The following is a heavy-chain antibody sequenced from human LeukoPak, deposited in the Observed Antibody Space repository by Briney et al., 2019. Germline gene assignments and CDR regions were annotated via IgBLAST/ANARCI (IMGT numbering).Heavy chain of an antibody. CDR3: ATVGSVSSTSSGIDY. J-gene: IGHJ4*02. CDR1: GYTFTSYG. Sequence: ASVKVSCKASGYTFTSYGISWVRQAPGKGLEWMGGFDPEDGETIYAQKFQGRVTMTEDTSTDTAYMELSSLRSEDTAVYYRATVGSVSSTSSGIDYWGQGTLVTVSS. V-gene: IGHV1-24*01. CDR2: FDPEDGET. D-gene: IGHD2-2*01.